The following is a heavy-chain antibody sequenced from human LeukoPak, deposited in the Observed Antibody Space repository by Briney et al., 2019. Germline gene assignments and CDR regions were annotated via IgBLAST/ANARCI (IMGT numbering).Heavy chain of an antibody. V-gene: IGHV4-59*01. J-gene: IGHJ6*02. CDR1: GGSISSFY. CDR3: ARVGGSNYYYYGMDV. CDR2: IYYGENT. Sequence: LGTPSLTCTVSGGSISSFYWSWVREPPGEGQGWVWDIYYGENTNYNPSLKSRVTMSVDTSMNQFSLKLSSVTAADTAVYYCARVGGSNYYYYGMDVWGQGTTVTVSS. D-gene: IGHD2-15*01.